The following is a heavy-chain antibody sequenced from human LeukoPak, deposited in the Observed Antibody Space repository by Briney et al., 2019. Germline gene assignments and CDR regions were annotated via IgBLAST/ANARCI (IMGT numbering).Heavy chain of an antibody. D-gene: IGHD1-26*01. Sequence: SETLSLTCTVSGGSFSSGSYYWSWIRQPPGKGLEWIGYIYYSGSTNYNPSLKSRVTISVDTSKNQFSLKLSSVTAADTAVYYCAAKGATSGGASDIWGQGTMVTVSS. CDR2: IYYSGST. CDR3: AAKGATSGGASDI. CDR1: GGSFSSGSYY. V-gene: IGHV4-61*01. J-gene: IGHJ3*02.